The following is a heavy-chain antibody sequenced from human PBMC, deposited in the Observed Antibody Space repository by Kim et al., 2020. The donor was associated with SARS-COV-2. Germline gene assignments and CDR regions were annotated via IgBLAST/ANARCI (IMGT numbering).Heavy chain of an antibody. CDR2: ISSNGGST. Sequence: GGSLRLSCSASGFTFSSYAMHWVRQAPGKGLEYVSAISSNGGSTYYADSVKGRFTISRDNSKNTLYLQMSSLRAEDTAVYYCVRIGGPYWLEFDYWGQGTLVTVSS. J-gene: IGHJ4*02. CDR1: GFTFSSYA. D-gene: IGHD3-9*01. CDR3: VRIGGPYWLEFDY. V-gene: IGHV3-64D*09.